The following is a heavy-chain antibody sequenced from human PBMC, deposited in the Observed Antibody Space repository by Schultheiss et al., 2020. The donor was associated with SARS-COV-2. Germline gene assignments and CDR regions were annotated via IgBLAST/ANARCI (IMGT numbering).Heavy chain of an antibody. CDR2: IYPGDSDT. V-gene: IGHV5-51*01. J-gene: IGHJ5*02. CDR3: ARLTPVVSAAIDYWFDP. D-gene: IGHD2-2*01. CDR1: GYSFTSYW. Sequence: GESLKISCKGSGYSFTSYWIGWVRQMPGRVLEWMGSIYPGDSDTRYSPSFQGHVTISADKSISTAYLQWSSLKASDTAMYYCARLTPVVSAAIDYWFDPWGQGTLVTVSS.